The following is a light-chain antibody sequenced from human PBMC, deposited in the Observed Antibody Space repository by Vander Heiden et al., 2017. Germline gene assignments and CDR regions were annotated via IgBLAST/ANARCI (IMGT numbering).Light chain of an antibody. V-gene: IGKV1-5*03. Sequence: DIQMTHSPSTLSASIGDRVTITCRASQSISSWLAWYQQKPGKAPKVLIYKASSLESGVPSRFSGSGSGTEFTLTISSLQPDDFGTYYCQQYNSYSWTFGQGTKVEIK. CDR2: KAS. CDR3: QQYNSYSWT. J-gene: IGKJ1*01. CDR1: QSISSW.